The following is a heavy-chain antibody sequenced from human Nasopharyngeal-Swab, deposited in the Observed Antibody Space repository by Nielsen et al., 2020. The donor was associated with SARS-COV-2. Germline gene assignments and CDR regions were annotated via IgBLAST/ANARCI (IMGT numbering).Heavy chain of an antibody. CDR1: GGSISSGGYY. CDR3: AREFYCSSTSCSPGWFDP. V-gene: IGHV4-31*03. D-gene: IGHD2-2*01. Sequence: SETLSLTYTVSGGSISSGGYYWSWIRQHPGKGLEWIGYIYYSGSTYYNPSLKSRVTISVDTSKNQFSLKLSSVTAADTAVYYCAREFYCSSTSCSPGWFDPWGQGTLVTVSS. J-gene: IGHJ5*02. CDR2: IYYSGST.